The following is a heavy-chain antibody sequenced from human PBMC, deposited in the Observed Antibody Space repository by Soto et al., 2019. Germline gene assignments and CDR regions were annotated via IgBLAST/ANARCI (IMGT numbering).Heavy chain of an antibody. D-gene: IGHD5-12*01. V-gene: IGHV3-33*01. Sequence: GESLKISCAASGFTFSSYGMHWVRQAPGKGLEWVAVIWYDGSNKYYADSVKGRFTISRDNSKNTLYLQMNSLRAEDTAVYYCARDEGYSGYDYFDYWGQGTLVTVSS. CDR1: GFTFSSYG. CDR3: ARDEGYSGYDYFDY. CDR2: IWYDGSNK. J-gene: IGHJ4*02.